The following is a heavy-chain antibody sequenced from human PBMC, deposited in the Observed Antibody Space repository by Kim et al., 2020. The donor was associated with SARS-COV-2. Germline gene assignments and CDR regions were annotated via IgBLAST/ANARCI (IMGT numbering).Heavy chain of an antibody. D-gene: IGHD3-10*01. CDR2: ISSSSSYI. CDR3: ARVGGEGSGSYPPYYYYGMDV. J-gene: IGHJ6*02. Sequence: GGSLRLSCAASGFTFSSYSMNWVRQAPGKGLEWVSSISSSSSYIYYADSVKGRFTISRDNAKNSLYLQMNSLRAEDTAVYYCARVGGEGSGSYPPYYYYGMDVWGQGTTVTVSS. V-gene: IGHV3-21*01. CDR1: GFTFSSYS.